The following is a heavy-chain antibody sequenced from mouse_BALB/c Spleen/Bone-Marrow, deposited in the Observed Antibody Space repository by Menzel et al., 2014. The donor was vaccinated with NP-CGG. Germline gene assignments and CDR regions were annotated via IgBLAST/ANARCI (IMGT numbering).Heavy chain of an antibody. Sequence: QVQLQQSGAELVMPGASVKMSCKASGYTFTDYWIHWVKQRPGQGLEWIGAIDTSDDYTTYNQKFKGKATLTVDASSSTAYMHFSSLTSEASAVYYCARSDYRYDPLAYWGQGTLVTVSA. CDR2: IDTSDDYT. J-gene: IGHJ3*01. D-gene: IGHD2-14*01. CDR1: GYTFTDYW. V-gene: IGHV1-69*01. CDR3: ARSDYRYDPLAY.